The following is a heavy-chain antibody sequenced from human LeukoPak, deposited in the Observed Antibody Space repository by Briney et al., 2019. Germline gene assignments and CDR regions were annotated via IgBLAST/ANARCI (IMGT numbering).Heavy chain of an antibody. V-gene: IGHV1-46*01. J-gene: IGHJ6*02. Sequence: ASVKVSCKASAYTFTNHDIHGVRQAPGQGLEGMGISNPSGGSTGCAQKFQGRVTMTRDTSTSTVYMELSSMRSEDTAVYYCARDGGATKGTPYYYGLDVWGQGPTVTVSS. D-gene: IGHD1-26*01. CDR2: SNPSGGST. CDR1: AYTFTNHD. CDR3: ARDGGATKGTPYYYGLDV.